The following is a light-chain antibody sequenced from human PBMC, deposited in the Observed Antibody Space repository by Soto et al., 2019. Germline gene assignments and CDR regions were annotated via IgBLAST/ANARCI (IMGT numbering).Light chain of an antibody. Sequence: EVVLTQSPGTLSLSPGERATLSCRASQSVSSNYFAWYQQKPGQAPRLLIYVISSRATGIPDRFSGSGSWKDFTLTISRLEPEDFAVYYCEQYGSSPRTFGQGTKVEI. CDR2: VIS. CDR3: EQYGSSPRT. V-gene: IGKV3-20*01. J-gene: IGKJ1*01. CDR1: QSVSSNY.